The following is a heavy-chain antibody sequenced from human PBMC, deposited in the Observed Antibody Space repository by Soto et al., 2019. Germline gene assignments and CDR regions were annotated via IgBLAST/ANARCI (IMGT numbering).Heavy chain of an antibody. D-gene: IGHD6-19*01. CDR2: INGYNGNT. CDR3: ARDPVAGTYFDY. J-gene: IGHJ4*02. Sequence: QVQLVQSGAEVKKPGASVKVSCKASGYTFTTYGISWVRQAPGQGLEWMGWINGYNGNTNYAQKLPGRVTTTTDTSTSTAYMELRSLRSDDTAVYYCARDPVAGTYFDYWGQGTLVTVSS. V-gene: IGHV1-18*01. CDR1: GYTFTTYG.